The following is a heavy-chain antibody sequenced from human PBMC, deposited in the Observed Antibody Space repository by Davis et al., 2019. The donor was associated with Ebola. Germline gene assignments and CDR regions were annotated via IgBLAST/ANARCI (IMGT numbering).Heavy chain of an antibody. D-gene: IGHD4-17*01. CDR1: GYTFTSYA. Sequence: AASVKVSCKASGYTFTSYAMHWVRQAPGQRLEWMGWINAGNGNTKYSQKLQGSVSITRDTSASTAYMALSSLRSDDTAVYYCARDYGATDYWGQGTLVTVSS. CDR2: INAGNGNT. V-gene: IGHV1-3*01. J-gene: IGHJ4*02. CDR3: ARDYGATDY.